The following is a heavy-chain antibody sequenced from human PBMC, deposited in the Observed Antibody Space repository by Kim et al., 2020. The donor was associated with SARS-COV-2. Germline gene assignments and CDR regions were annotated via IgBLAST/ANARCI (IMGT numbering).Heavy chain of an antibody. J-gene: IGHJ3*02. D-gene: IGHD3-22*01. Sequence: GGSLRLSCAASGFTFSSYAMSWVRQAPGKGLEWVSAISGSGGSTYYADSVKGRFTISRDKSKNTLYLQMNSLRAEDTAVYYCAKLPQYYYDSSGYPNDAFDIWGQGTMVTVSS. CDR1: GFTFSSYA. CDR3: AKLPQYYYDSSGYPNDAFDI. V-gene: IGHV3-23*01. CDR2: ISGSGGST.